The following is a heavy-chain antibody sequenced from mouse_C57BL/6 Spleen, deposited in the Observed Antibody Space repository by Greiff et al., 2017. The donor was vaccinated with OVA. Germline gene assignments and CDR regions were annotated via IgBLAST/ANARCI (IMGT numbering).Heavy chain of an antibody. V-gene: IGHV1-50*01. Sequence: VQLQQSGAELVKPGASVKLSCKASGYTFTSYWMQWVKQRPGQGLEWIGEIDPSDSYTNYNQKFKGKATLTVDTSSSTAYMQLSSLTSEDSAVYYCARRWAAQATLGYAMDYWGQGTSVTVSS. CDR3: ARRWAAQATLGYAMDY. D-gene: IGHD3-2*02. CDR2: IDPSDSYT. CDR1: GYTFTSYW. J-gene: IGHJ4*01.